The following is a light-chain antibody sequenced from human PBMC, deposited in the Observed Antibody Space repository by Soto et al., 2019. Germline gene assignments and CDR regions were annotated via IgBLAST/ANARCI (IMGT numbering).Light chain of an antibody. V-gene: IGLV2-23*01. Sequence: QSVLTQPASVSGSPGQSITISCTGTSSDVGSYNLVSWYQQHPGKAPKLMIYEGSKRPSGVSNRFSGSKSGNTASLTISGLQAEDEADYYCCSYAGSSTSFGGETKLTVL. J-gene: IGLJ2*01. CDR1: SSDVGSYNL. CDR3: CSYAGSSTS. CDR2: EGS.